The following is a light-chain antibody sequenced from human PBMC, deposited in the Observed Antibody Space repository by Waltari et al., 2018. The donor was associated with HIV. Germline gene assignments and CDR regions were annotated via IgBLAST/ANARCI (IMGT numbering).Light chain of an antibody. Sequence: QSALTQPPSASGSPGQSVTIPCTGTSSDVGGYNYVSWYQQHPGKAPKLMIYEVTKRPSGVPDRFSGSKSGNTASLTVSGLQAEDEADYYCSSYAGSNNYVFGTGTKVTVL. J-gene: IGLJ1*01. CDR2: EVT. CDR1: SSDVGGYNY. CDR3: SSYAGSNNYV. V-gene: IGLV2-8*01.